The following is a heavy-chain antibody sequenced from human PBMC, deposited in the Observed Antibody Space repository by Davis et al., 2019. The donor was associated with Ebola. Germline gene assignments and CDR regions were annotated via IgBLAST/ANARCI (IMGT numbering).Heavy chain of an antibody. Sequence: PSETLSLSCTVSAASISSYYWSWIRQPPGKGLEWIGYIYYSGSTNYNPSLKSRFTISVDTSKNQFSLKLSSVTAADTAVYYCAREPRGAVAVGYFDYWGQGTLVTVSS. D-gene: IGHD6-19*01. V-gene: IGHV4-59*01. J-gene: IGHJ4*02. CDR2: IYYSGST. CDR1: AASISSYY. CDR3: AREPRGAVAVGYFDY.